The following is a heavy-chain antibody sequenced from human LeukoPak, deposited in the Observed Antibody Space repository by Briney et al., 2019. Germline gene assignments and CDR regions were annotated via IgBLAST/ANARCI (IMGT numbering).Heavy chain of an antibody. D-gene: IGHD3-10*01. V-gene: IGHV3-30*02. J-gene: IGHJ4*02. CDR2: IRYDGSNK. CDR1: GFTFSSYG. CDR3: AKDRAIWFGELLY. Sequence: PGGSLRLSCAASGFTFSSYGMHWVRQAPGKGLEWVAFIRYDGSNKYYADSVKGRFTISRDNSKNTLYLQMNSLRAEDTAVYYCAKDRAIWFGELLYWGQGTLVTVSS.